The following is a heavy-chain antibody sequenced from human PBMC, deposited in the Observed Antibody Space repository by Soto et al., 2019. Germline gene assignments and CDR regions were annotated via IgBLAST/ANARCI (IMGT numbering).Heavy chain of an antibody. J-gene: IGHJ6*02. CDR2: IYYSGST. Sequence: SETLSLTCTVSGGSISSYYWSWIRQPPGKGLEWIGYIYYSGSTNYNPSLKSRVTISVDTSKNQFSLKMSSVTAADTAVYYCVRDRPPRTTVTNYYYYGMDVWGQGTTVTVSS. CDR3: VRDRPPRTTVTNYYYYGMDV. CDR1: GGSISSYY. D-gene: IGHD4-4*01. V-gene: IGHV4-59*01.